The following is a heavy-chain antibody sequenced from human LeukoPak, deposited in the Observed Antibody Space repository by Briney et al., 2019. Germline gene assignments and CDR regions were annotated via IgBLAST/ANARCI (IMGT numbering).Heavy chain of an antibody. V-gene: IGHV4-34*01. CDR1: GGPFSGYY. CDR2: INHSGST. Sequence: SETLSLTCAVYGGPFSGYYWTWIRQPPGKGLEWIGEINHSGSTNYNPSLKSRVTISADTSKNQFSLKMRSVTAADTAVYYCARGTDFWSGYFDYWGQGTLVTVSS. CDR3: ARGTDFWSGYFDY. J-gene: IGHJ4*02. D-gene: IGHD3-3*01.